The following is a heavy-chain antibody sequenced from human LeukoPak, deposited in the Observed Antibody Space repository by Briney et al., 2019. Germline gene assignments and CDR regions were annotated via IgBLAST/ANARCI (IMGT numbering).Heavy chain of an antibody. CDR3: ARHGGNCSGGSCYYYYYMDV. CDR2: IYYSGST. J-gene: IGHJ6*03. CDR1: GGSIRSSTYY. Sequence: PSETLSLTCTVSGGSIRSSTYYWGWIRQTPGKGLEWIGSIYYSGSTYNNPSLKSRVTMSVDTSKNQFSLKLSSVTAADTAVYYCARHGGNCSGGSCYYYYYMDVWGKGTTVTVSS. V-gene: IGHV4-39*01. D-gene: IGHD2-15*01.